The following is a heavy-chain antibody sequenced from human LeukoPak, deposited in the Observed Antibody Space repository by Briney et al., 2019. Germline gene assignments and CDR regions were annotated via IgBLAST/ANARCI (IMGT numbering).Heavy chain of an antibody. D-gene: IGHD3-10*01. CDR3: SITTMVTERWGYYYGMDV. J-gene: IGHJ6*04. CDR1: GYAFTGYY. Sequence: SVKVSCKASGYAFTGYYIHWVRQAPGQGLEWMGGIIPIFGTANYAQKFQGRVTITADESTSTAYMELSSLRSEDTAVYYCSITTMVTERWGYYYGMDVWGKGTTVTVSS. V-gene: IGHV1-69*13. CDR2: IIPIFGTA.